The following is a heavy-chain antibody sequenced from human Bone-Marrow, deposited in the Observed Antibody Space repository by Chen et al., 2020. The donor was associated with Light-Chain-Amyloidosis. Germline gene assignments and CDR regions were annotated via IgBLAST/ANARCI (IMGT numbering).Heavy chain of an antibody. CDR2: IIPIFGTA. V-gene: IGHV1-69*01. J-gene: IGHJ6*02. CDR1: GGTFSSYA. Sequence: QVQLVQSGAEVKKPGSSVKVSCKASGGTFSSYAISWVRQAPGQGLEWMGGIIPIFGTANYAQKFQGRVTITADESTSTAYMELSSLRSEDTAVYYCARDRGIVVVPAAIRYYYYCMDVWGQGTTVTVSS. CDR3: ARDRGIVVVPAAIRYYYYCMDV. D-gene: IGHD2-2*02.